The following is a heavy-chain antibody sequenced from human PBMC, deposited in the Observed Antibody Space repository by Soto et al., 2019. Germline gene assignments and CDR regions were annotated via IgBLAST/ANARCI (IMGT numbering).Heavy chain of an antibody. Sequence: RGSLRLSCAASGFTFRSYTMSWVRQAPGKGLEWVSVISGGGGNTYYRDSVKGRFTISRDNSKNTLYLQMNRLRAEDTAVYYCAKDHVAAATGSIMFEHWGQGTLVTVSS. CDR3: AKDHVAAATGSIMFEH. J-gene: IGHJ4*02. D-gene: IGHD6-13*01. CDR2: ISGGGGNT. CDR1: GFTFRSYT. V-gene: IGHV3-23*01.